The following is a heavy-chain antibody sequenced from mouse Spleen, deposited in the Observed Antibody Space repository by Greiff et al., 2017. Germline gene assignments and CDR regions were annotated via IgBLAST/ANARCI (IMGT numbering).Heavy chain of an antibody. V-gene: IGHV1-77*01. Sequence: QVQLQQSGPELVKPGASVKMSCKASGYTFTDYVISWVKQRTGQGLEWIGEIYPGSGSTYYNEKFKGKATLTADKSSNTAYMQLSSLTSEDSAVYFCAEYGNYNYFDYWGQGTTLTVSS. CDR3: AEYGNYNYFDY. D-gene: IGHD2-10*02. CDR1: GYTFTDYV. CDR2: IYPGSGST. J-gene: IGHJ2*01.